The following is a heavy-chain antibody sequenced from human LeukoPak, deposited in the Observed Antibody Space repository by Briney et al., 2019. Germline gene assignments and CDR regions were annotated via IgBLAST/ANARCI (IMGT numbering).Heavy chain of an antibody. CDR3: VRSLQWLVVDRYYYYLDV. CDR1: GGPLIGYD. CDR2: INHGGDS. Sequence: SETLSPTCAVSGGPLIGYDWTWLRQPPGKGLEWIGEINHGGDSNYNSSLQSRLTISVDTSRNQFFLKLTSATAADTAVYYCVRSLQWLVVDRYYYYLDVWGKGTSVTVSS. J-gene: IGHJ6*03. V-gene: IGHV4-34*01. D-gene: IGHD6-19*01.